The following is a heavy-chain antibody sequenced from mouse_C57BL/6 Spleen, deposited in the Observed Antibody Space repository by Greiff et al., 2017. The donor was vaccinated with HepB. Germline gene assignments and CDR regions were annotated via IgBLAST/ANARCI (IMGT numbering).Heavy chain of an antibody. V-gene: IGHV1-64*01. J-gene: IGHJ1*03. Sequence: QVQLKQPGAELVKPGASVKLSCKASGYTFTSYWMHWVKQRPGQGLEWIGMIHPNSGSTNYNEKFKSKATLTVDKSSSTAYMQLSSLTSEDSAVYYCARRGSSSLWYFDVWGTGTTVTVSS. CDR1: GYTFTSYW. CDR3: ARRGSSSLWYFDV. D-gene: IGHD1-1*01. CDR2: IHPNSGST.